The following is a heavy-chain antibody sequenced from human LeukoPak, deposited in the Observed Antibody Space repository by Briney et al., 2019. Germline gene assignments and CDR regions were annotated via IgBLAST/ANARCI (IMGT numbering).Heavy chain of an antibody. CDR3: ARVLAVQGLGMDV. J-gene: IGHJ6*02. CDR1: GFTLSSYA. CDR2: ISYDGSNK. D-gene: IGHD1-1*01. V-gene: IGHV3-30-3*01. Sequence: GGSLRLSCAASGFTLSSYAMHWVRQAPGEGLGWVAVISYDGSNKYYADSVKGRFTISRDNSKNTLYLQMNSLRAEDTAVYYCARVLAVQGLGMDVWGQGTTVTVSS.